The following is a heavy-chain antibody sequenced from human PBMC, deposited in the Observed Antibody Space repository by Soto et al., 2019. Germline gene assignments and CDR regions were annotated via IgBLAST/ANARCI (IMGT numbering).Heavy chain of an antibody. CDR2: ISGSGGST. CDR1: GFTFSSYA. CDR3: AKRPETLPMVRGVRKSRNWFDP. Sequence: HPGGSLRLSCAASGFTFSSYAMSWVRQAPGKGLEWVSAISGSGGSTYYADSVKGRFTISRDNSKNTLYLQMNSLRAEDTAVYYCAKRPETLPMVRGVRKSRNWFDPWGQGTLVTVSS. D-gene: IGHD3-10*01. V-gene: IGHV3-23*01. J-gene: IGHJ5*02.